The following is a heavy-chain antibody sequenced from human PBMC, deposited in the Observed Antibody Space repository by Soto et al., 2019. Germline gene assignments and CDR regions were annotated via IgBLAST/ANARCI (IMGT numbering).Heavy chain of an antibody. CDR1: GFTFSSYG. CDR2: IWYDGSNK. Sequence: GGSLRLSCAASGFTFSSYGMHWVRQAPGKGLEWVAVIWYDGSNKYYADSVKGRFTITRDNSKNTLYLQMNSRRAEDTAVYYCARDSAAYIVVVPAAYYYYGMDVWGQGTTVTVSS. V-gene: IGHV3-33*01. J-gene: IGHJ6*02. CDR3: ARDSAAYIVVVPAAYYYYGMDV. D-gene: IGHD2-2*01.